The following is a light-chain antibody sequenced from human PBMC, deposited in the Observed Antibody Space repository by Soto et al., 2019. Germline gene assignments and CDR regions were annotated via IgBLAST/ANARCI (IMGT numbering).Light chain of an antibody. CDR2: GAS. CDR3: QQYGSSPWT. CDR1: QSVSSSY. V-gene: IGKV3-20*01. J-gene: IGKJ1*01. Sequence: EIVMTQSPGTVSLSPGERATLSCRSSQSVSSSYLAWYQQKPGQAPRLLIYGASSRATGIPDRFSGSGSGTDFTLTISRLEAEDFAVYYCQQYGSSPWTFGQGTKV.